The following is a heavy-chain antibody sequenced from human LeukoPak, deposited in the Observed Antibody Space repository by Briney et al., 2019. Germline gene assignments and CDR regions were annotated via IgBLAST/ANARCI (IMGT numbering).Heavy chain of an antibody. Sequence: SETLSLTCTVSGGSISSYYWSWIRQPPGKGLEWIGYIYYSGSTNYNPSLKSRFTISVDTSKNQFSLKLSSVTAADTAVYYCARGPYDSSGNFDYWGQGTLVTVSS. D-gene: IGHD3-22*01. J-gene: IGHJ4*02. V-gene: IGHV4-59*01. CDR3: ARGPYDSSGNFDY. CDR1: GGSISSYY. CDR2: IYYSGST.